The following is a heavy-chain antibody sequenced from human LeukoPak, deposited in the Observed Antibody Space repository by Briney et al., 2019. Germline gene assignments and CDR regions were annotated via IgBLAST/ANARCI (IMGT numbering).Heavy chain of an antibody. Sequence: SLRLSCTASGFTFGDYAMSWVRQAPGKGLEWVGFIRSKAYGGTTEYAASVKGRFTISRDDSKSIAYLQMNSLKTEDTAVYYCTTDYDFWSGYYGYYYYGMDVWGQGTTVTVSS. CDR3: TTDYDFWSGYYGYYYYGMDV. V-gene: IGHV3-49*04. D-gene: IGHD3-3*01. J-gene: IGHJ6*02. CDR2: IRSKAYGGTT. CDR1: GFTFGDYA.